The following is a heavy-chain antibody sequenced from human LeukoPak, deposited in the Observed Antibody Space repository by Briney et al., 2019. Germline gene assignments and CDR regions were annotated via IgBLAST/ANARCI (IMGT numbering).Heavy chain of an antibody. V-gene: IGHV4-31*11. CDR1: GGSISSSDYY. CDR3: ARADANAFDI. J-gene: IGHJ3*02. Sequence: PSETLSLTCAVSGGSISSSDYYWSWIRQHPGQGLEWIGYMYYSGTTFYSPSLKSRLSISVDTSKNQFSLKLSSVTAADTAVYYCARADANAFDIWGQGTMVTVSS. CDR2: MYYSGTT.